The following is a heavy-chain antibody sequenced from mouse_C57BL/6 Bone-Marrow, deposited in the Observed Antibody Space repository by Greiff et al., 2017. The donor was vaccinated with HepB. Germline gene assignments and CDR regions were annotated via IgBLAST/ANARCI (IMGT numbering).Heavy chain of an antibody. CDR3: ARRQYDYDGDYFDY. Sequence: QVQLQQSGAELVRPGASVKLSCKASGYTFTDYYINWVKQRPGQGLEWIARIYPGSGNTYYNEKFKGKATLTAEKSSSTAYMQLSSPTSEDSAVYFCARRQYDYDGDYFDYWGQGTTLTVSS. V-gene: IGHV1-76*01. CDR2: IYPGSGNT. J-gene: IGHJ2*01. CDR1: GYTFTDYY. D-gene: IGHD2-4*01.